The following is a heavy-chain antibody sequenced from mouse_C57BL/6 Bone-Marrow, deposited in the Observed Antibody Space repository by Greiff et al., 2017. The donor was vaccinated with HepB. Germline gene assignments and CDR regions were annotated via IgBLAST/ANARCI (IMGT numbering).Heavy chain of an antibody. CDR3: AMGVWLRRPSY. CDR2: IYPRSGNT. CDR1: GYTFTSYG. Sequence: VKLQESGAELARPGASVKLSCKASGYTFTSYGISWVKQRTGQGLEWIGEIYPRSGNTYYNEKFEGKATLTADKSSSTAYMELRSLTSEDSAVYFCAMGVWLRRPSYWGQGTLVTVSA. V-gene: IGHV1-81*01. D-gene: IGHD2-2*01. J-gene: IGHJ3*01.